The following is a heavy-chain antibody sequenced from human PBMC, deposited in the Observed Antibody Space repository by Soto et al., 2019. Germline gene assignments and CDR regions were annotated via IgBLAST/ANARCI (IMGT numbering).Heavy chain of an antibody. CDR3: ARGIKYGDCSRGFDP. CDR2: INPNSGNT. V-gene: IGHV1-8*01. Sequence: QVQLVQSGAEVKKPGASVKVSCKASGYIFTNYDINWVRQATGQGLEYLGWINPNSGNTGYVQKFKGRVTMTRNTPKNTAYMELNSLRSEDTAVYYCARGIKYGDCSRGFDPWGQGTLVTVSS. CDR1: GYIFTNYD. J-gene: IGHJ5*02. D-gene: IGHD2-21*02.